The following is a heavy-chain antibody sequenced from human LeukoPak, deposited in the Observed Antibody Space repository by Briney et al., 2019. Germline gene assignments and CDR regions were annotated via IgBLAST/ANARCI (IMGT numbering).Heavy chain of an antibody. V-gene: IGHV1-2*02. Sequence: GASVKVSCKASGNTFPGNYLHWVRQAPGQGPEWMGWINPSSGGTNPAQKFQGRVAMTRDTSISTVYIQLKRLTPDDTAVYYCAGGSSYYFFDYWGQGVLVTVSS. D-gene: IGHD6-13*01. J-gene: IGHJ4*02. CDR3: AGGSSYYFFDY. CDR1: GNTFPGNY. CDR2: INPSSGGT.